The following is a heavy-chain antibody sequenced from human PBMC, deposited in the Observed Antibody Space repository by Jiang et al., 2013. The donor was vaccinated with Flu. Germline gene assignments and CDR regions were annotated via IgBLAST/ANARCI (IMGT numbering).Heavy chain of an antibody. Sequence: LEWLALIYWDDDKRYSPSLKSRLTITKDTSKNQVVLTMTNMDPVDTATYYCALTPSSSWVEAFDYWGQGTLVTVSS. CDR2: IYWDDDK. J-gene: IGHJ4*02. V-gene: IGHV2-5*02. D-gene: IGHD6-13*01. CDR3: ALTPSSSWVEAFDY.